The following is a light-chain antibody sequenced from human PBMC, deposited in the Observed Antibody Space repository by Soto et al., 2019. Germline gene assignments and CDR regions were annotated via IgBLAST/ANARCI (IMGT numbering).Light chain of an antibody. V-gene: IGKV3-20*01. CDR2: GAS. Sequence: EGVLTQSPGTLSLSPGERAILSCRASQSVTSNSLAWYQQKPGQPPRLLIHGASSRASGIPDRFSGSGSVTDFTLTISSLEREDFAVYYCQHHGTFGQGTKVEFK. CDR3: QHHGT. CDR1: QSVTSNS. J-gene: IGKJ1*01.